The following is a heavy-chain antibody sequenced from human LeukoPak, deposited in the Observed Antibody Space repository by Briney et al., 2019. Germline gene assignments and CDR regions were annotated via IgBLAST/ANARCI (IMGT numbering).Heavy chain of an antibody. V-gene: IGHV4-39*01. CDR1: GGSIDGHTFY. D-gene: IGHD6-19*01. Sequence: PSETLSLTCNVSGGSIDGHTFYWDWIRQPPGKGLEWIATIYYNGNTFYNPSLKSRVAISIGMSKSQFSLHLSSVTAADTAIYYCARLTAQAGHRGAFDIWGPGTMVTVSS. J-gene: IGHJ3*02. CDR3: ARLTAQAGHRGAFDI. CDR2: IYYNGNT.